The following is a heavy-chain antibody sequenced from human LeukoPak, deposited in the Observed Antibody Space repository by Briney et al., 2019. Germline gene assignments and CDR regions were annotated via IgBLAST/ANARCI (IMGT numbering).Heavy chain of an antibody. D-gene: IGHD6-13*01. V-gene: IGHV1-69*05. CDR3: ARASLRYSSSWGFDP. CDR1: GGTFSSYA. Sequence: GASVKVSCEASGGTFSSYAISGVRQAPGQGLEWMGGIIPIFGTANYAQKFQGRVTITTDESTSTAYMELSSLRSEDTAVYYCARASLRYSSSWGFDPWGQGTLVTVSS. CDR2: IIPIFGTA. J-gene: IGHJ5*02.